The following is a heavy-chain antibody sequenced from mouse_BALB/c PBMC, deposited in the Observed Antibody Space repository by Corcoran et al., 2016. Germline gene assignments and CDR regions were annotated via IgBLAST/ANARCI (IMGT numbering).Heavy chain of an antibody. Sequence: QIQLVQYGPELKKPGETVKISCKASGYTFTNYGVNWVKQAPGKGVKWMGWINTYTGEPTYADDYKGRFAFSLETSASTAYLQINNLKNEDMATYFCARDYGSSYGWFAYWGQGTLVTVSA. CDR2: INTYTGEP. D-gene: IGHD1-1*01. CDR1: GYTFTNYG. J-gene: IGHJ3*01. V-gene: IGHV9-1*02. CDR3: ARDYGSSYGWFAY.